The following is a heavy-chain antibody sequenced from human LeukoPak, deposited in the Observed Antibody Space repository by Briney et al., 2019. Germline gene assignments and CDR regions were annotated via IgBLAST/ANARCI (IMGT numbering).Heavy chain of an antibody. CDR3: ARAPDTAMVMGPYDY. D-gene: IGHD5-18*01. CDR2: INPSGGST. J-gene: IGHJ4*02. Sequence: GASVKVSCKASGYTFTSYYMHWVRQAPGQGLEWMGIINPSGGSTSYAQRFQGRVTMTRDTSTSTVYMELSSLRSEDTAVYYCARAPDTAMVMGPYDYWGQGTLVTVSS. V-gene: IGHV1-46*01. CDR1: GYTFTSYY.